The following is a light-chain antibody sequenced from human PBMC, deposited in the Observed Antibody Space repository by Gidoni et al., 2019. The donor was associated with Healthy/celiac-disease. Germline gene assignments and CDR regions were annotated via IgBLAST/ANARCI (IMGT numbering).Light chain of an antibody. Sequence: AIRITQSPSSLSASTGDRVTITCRASQGISSYLAWYQQKPGKAPKLLIYYASTLQSGVPSRFSGSGSGTDFTLTISCLQSEDFATYYCQQYYSYPPWTFXXXTKVEIK. V-gene: IGKV1-8*01. CDR2: YAS. J-gene: IGKJ1*01. CDR1: QGISSY. CDR3: QQYYSYPPWT.